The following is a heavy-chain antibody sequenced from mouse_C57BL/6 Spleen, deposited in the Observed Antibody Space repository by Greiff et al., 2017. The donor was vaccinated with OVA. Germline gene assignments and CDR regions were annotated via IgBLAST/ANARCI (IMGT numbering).Heavy chain of an antibody. J-gene: IGHJ4*01. CDR1: GYSITSGYY. V-gene: IGHV3-6*01. Sequence: ESGPGLVKPSQSLSLTCSVTGYSITSGYYWNWIRQFPGNKLEWMGYISYDGSNNYNPSLKNRISITRDTSKNQFFLKLNSVTTEDTATYYCAGTTEYYYAMDYWGQGTSVTVSS. D-gene: IGHD1-1*01. CDR3: AGTTEYYYAMDY. CDR2: ISYDGSN.